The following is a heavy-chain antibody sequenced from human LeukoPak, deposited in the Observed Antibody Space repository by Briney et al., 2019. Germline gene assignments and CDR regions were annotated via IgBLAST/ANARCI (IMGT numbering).Heavy chain of an antibody. CDR1: GFIFSNYA. CDR3: AKVISVSTFDY. Sequence: PGGSLRLSCAASGFIFSNYAMSWVRQAPGKGLEWVSTITNTGDNTFYADSVKGRFTFSRDNSKNTLSLQMNSLRAEDTAVYYCAKVISVSTFDYWGQGTLVTVSS. J-gene: IGHJ4*02. CDR2: ITNTGDNT. V-gene: IGHV3-23*01. D-gene: IGHD3-10*01.